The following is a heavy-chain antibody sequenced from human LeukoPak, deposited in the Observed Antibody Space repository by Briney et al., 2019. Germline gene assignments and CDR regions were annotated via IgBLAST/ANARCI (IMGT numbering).Heavy chain of an antibody. CDR1: GFTFSNSD. Sequence: PGSSLRLSCAESGFTFSNSDIHCVGQAPGKGLEWVAVIWDNGNNKYYGDSVNGRFTISRDNSKNTLHLQMNSLRPEDSAIYYCAKAGHCTSTSCYYIDCWGQGALVTVSA. V-gene: IGHV3-33*06. CDR2: IWDNGNNK. J-gene: IGHJ4*02. CDR3: AKAGHCTSTSCYYIDC. D-gene: IGHD2-2*01.